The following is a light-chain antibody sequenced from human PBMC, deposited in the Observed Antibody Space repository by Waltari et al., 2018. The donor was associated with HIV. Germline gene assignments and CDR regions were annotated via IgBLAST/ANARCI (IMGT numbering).Light chain of an antibody. CDR2: RNH. V-gene: IGLV1-44*01. Sequence: QPVLPQPPSASGTLGQSVTISCFGSTSNIGSNTVNWYQHLPGAAPKLIIFRNHRRPSGVPDRFSGSQSGTSAFLTITGLLSGDEATYYCAAWDASLHVLFGGGTQLTVV. CDR3: AAWDASLHVL. J-gene: IGLJ2*01. CDR1: TSNIGSNT.